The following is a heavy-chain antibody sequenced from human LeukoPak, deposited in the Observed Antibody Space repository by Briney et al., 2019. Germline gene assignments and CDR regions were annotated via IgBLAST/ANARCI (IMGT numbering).Heavy chain of an antibody. V-gene: IGHV3-23*01. CDR3: ARDFRYHDSSGYYSFDY. D-gene: IGHD3-22*01. CDR2: IGARDGRT. CDR1: GFAFRNYA. Sequence: GRSLRLSCAASGFAFRNYAMTWVRQAPGKGLDWVALIGARDGRTYYADPVKGRFTISRDNAKNSLYLQMNSLRDEDTAVYYCARDFRYHDSSGYYSFDYWGQGTLVTVSS. J-gene: IGHJ4*02.